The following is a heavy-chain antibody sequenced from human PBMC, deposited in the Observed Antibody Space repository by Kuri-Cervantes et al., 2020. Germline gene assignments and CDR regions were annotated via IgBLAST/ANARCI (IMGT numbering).Heavy chain of an antibody. CDR2: ISPNSGGT. J-gene: IGHJ6*03. D-gene: IGHD3-10*01. CDR1: AYSSTDYY. Sequence: ASVKVSCKASAYSSTDYYTHRVRQAPGQGLERMGRISPNSGGTNYAQKFQGRVTMTRDTSVNTAYMELSNLKSDDAAVYYCARDRPIGAGVIGVFCYMDVWGKGTTVTVSS. V-gene: IGHV1-2*06. CDR3: ARDRPIGAGVIGVFCYMDV.